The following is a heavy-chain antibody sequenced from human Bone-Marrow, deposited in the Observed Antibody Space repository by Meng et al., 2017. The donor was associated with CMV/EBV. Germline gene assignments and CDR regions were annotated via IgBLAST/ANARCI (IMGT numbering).Heavy chain of an antibody. Sequence: LKASGPPLLKPHPTPPLPSTFSGFSLNTNGMGVGWIRQPPGKALEWLALIYWDGDKRYSPSLKSRLTITKDTSNNQVVLTMTNMGPVDTATYFCAHRPTEGLFDYWGQGTLVTVSS. V-gene: IGHV2-5*02. CDR3: AHRPTEGLFDY. CDR1: GFSLNTNGMG. J-gene: IGHJ4*02. CDR2: IYWDGDK.